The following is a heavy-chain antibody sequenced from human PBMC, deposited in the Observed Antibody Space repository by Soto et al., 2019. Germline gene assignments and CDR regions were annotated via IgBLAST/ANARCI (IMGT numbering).Heavy chain of an antibody. CDR3: AKDRITGAYFDS. CDR2: ISYDGSNK. D-gene: IGHD1-20*01. CDR1: GFTFSTYG. J-gene: IGHJ4*02. V-gene: IGHV3-30*18. Sequence: TGGSLRLSCTASGFTFSTYGMHWVRQAPGKGLEWVAIISYDGSNKYYADSVKGRFTISRDNSKNTLYLQLSSLRTEDTAVYYCAKDRITGAYFDSWGQGALVTVSS.